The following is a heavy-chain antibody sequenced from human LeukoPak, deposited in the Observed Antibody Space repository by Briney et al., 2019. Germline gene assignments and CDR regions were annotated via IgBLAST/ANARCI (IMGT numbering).Heavy chain of an antibody. J-gene: IGHJ6*02. CDR2: IYPGDSDT. CDR3: ARLSGSYYYYYGMDV. CDR1: GYSFTSYW. Sequence: GESLKISCKGSGYSFTSYWLGWVRQMPGKGLEWMGIIYPGDSDTRYSPSFQGQVTISADKSISTAYLQWSSLKASDTAMYYCARLSGSYYYYYGMDVWGQGTTVTVSS. D-gene: IGHD1-26*01. V-gene: IGHV5-51*01.